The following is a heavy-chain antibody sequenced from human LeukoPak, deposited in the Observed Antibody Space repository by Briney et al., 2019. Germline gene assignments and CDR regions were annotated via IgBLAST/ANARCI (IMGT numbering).Heavy chain of an antibody. D-gene: IGHD7-27*01. CDR2: ISGSGDST. CDR1: GFAFSSYA. CDR3: AKKVPANWGSYFDY. V-gene: IGHV3-23*01. J-gene: IGHJ4*02. Sequence: GGSLRLSCAASGFAFSSYAMSWVRQAPGEGLEWVSAISGSGDSTYSTDSVKGRFTISRDNSKNTLYLQMNSLRAEDTAVYYCAKKVPANWGSYFDYWGQGTLVTVSS.